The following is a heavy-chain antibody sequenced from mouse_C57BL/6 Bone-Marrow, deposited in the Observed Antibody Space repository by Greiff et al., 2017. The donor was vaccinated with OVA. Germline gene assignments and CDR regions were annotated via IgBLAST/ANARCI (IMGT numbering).Heavy chain of an antibody. D-gene: IGHD2-5*01. CDR3: AREDYYSNYPFAY. V-gene: IGHV1-50*01. CDR2: IAPSDSYT. Sequence: QVQLQQPGAELVKPGASVKLSCKASGYTFTSYWMQWVNQRPGQGLEWIGEIAPSDSYTNYNQKVKGKATLTVDTSSSTADMQLSSLTSEDSAVYYSAREDYYSNYPFAYWGQGTLVTVSA. J-gene: IGHJ3*01. CDR1: GYTFTSYW.